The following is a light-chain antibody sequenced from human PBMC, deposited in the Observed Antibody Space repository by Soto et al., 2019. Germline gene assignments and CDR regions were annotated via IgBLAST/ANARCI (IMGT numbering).Light chain of an antibody. J-gene: IGKJ1*01. V-gene: IGKV1-5*01. CDR3: QQYNSYWT. CDR2: DAS. CDR1: QSISSW. Sequence: EIQMTQSPSTLSASLGDRVHITCRASQSISSWLAWYQQKPGKAPKLLIYDASSLESGVPSRFSGSGSGTEFTLTISSLQPDDFTTYYCQQYNSYWTFGPGPKVDIK.